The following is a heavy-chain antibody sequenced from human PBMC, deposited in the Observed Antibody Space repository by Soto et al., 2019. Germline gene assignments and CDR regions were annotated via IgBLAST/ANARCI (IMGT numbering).Heavy chain of an antibody. CDR3: AREDIVVVPAAMPGAFDI. V-gene: IGHV4-31*03. Sequence: QVQLQESGPGLVKPSQTLSLTCTVSGGSISSGGYYWSWIRQHPGKGLEWIGYIYYSGSTYYNPSLKSRVTISVDTSKTQFSLKLSSVTAADTAVYYCAREDIVVVPAAMPGAFDIWGQGTMVTVSS. CDR2: IYYSGST. D-gene: IGHD2-2*01. CDR1: GGSISSGGYY. J-gene: IGHJ3*02.